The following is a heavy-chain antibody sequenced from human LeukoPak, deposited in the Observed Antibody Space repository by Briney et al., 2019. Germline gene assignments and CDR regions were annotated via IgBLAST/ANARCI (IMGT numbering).Heavy chain of an antibody. V-gene: IGHV4-59*08. CDR3: TRHKTVDTAMVYWFDP. D-gene: IGHD5-18*01. Sequence: SETLSLTCTVSGGSISSYYWSWIRQPPGKGLEWIGYIYYSGSTNYNPSLKSRVTISVDTSKNQFSLKLSSVTAADTAVYYCTRHKTVDTAMVYWFDPWGQGTLVTVSS. J-gene: IGHJ5*02. CDR2: IYYSGST. CDR1: GGSISSYY.